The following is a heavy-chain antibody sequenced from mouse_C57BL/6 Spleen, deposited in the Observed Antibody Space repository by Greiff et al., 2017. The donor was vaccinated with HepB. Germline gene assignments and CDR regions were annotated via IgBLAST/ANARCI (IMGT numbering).Heavy chain of an antibody. D-gene: IGHD2-4*01. J-gene: IGHJ3*01. CDR2: IHPNSGST. CDR3: ARVGDYDGAWFAY. CDR1: GYTFTSYW. Sequence: QVQLQQSGAELVKPGASVKLSCKASGYTFTSYWMHWVKQRPGQGLEWIGMIHPNSGSTNYNEKFKSKATLTVDKSSSTAYMQLSSLTSEDSAVYYCARVGDYDGAWFAYWGQGTLVTVSA. V-gene: IGHV1-64*01.